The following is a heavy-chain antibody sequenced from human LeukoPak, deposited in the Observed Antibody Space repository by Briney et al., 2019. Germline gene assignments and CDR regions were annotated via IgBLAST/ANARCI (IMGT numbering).Heavy chain of an antibody. J-gene: IGHJ4*02. CDR1: GGSISSYY. D-gene: IGHD6-19*01. V-gene: IGHV4-59*01. Sequence: SETLSLTCTVSGGSISSYYWSWIRQPPGKGLEWIGYIYYSGSTNYNPSLKSRVTISVDTSKNQFSLKLSSVTAADTAVYYCARDSFSTGCGPFDYWGQGTLVTVSS. CDR3: ARDSFSTGCGPFDY. CDR2: IYYSGST.